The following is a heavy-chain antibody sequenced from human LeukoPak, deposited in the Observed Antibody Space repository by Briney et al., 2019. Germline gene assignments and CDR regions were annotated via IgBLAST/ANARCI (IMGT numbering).Heavy chain of an antibody. CDR1: GFTFSSYW. V-gene: IGHV3-7*01. Sequence: GGSLRLSSAASGFTFSSYWMSWVRQAPGKGLEWVANIQQDGSEKYYVDSVKGRFTISRDNAKNSLYLQMNSLRAEDTAVYYCARGRRSDGSGPPYFDYWGQGTLVTVSS. J-gene: IGHJ4*02. CDR3: ARGRRSDGSGPPYFDY. CDR2: IQQDGSEK. D-gene: IGHD6-19*01.